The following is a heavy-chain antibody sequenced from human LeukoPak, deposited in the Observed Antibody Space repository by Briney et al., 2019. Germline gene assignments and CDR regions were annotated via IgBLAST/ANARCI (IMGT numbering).Heavy chain of an antibody. J-gene: IGHJ4*02. V-gene: IGHV4-61*01. D-gene: IGHD2-15*01. CDR1: GGSVSSGSYY. CDR3: AREGSWNDY. CDR2: IYYSGST. Sequence: SETLSLTCTVSGGSVSSGSYYWSWIRQPPGKGLEWIGYIYYSGSTNYNPSLKSRVTLSVDTSKNQFSLKLSSVTAADTAVYYCAREGSWNDYWGQGTLVTVSS.